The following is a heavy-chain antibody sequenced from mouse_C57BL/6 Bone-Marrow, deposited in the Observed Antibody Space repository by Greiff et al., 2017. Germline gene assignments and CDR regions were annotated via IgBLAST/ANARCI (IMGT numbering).Heavy chain of an antibody. CDR1: GYAFSSYW. CDR3: ARSHYDWFAY. Sequence: VKLQESGAELVKPGASVKISCKASGYAFSSYWMNWVKQRPRKGLEWIGQIYPGDGDTNYNGKFKGKATLTADKSSSTAYMQLSSLTSEDSAVYFCARSHYDWFAYWGQGTLVTVSA. V-gene: IGHV1-80*01. D-gene: IGHD2-4*01. J-gene: IGHJ3*01. CDR2: IYPGDGDT.